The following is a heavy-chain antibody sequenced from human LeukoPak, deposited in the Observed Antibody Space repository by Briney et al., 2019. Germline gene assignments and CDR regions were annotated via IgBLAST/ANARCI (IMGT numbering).Heavy chain of an antibody. CDR2: IYPGDSNT. V-gene: IGHV5-51*01. CDR3: ARTYCSGGGCLGSFDY. CDR1: GYTFNTHW. Sequence: GGTLNISCKGSGYTFNTHWIGCGRQMPGKGLECMGIIYPGDSNTRYSPSFQGQVTISVDKSIATAYLQCTTLKASDTAMYYCARTYCSGGGCLGSFDYWGHGTLVTVSS. J-gene: IGHJ4*01. D-gene: IGHD2-15*01.